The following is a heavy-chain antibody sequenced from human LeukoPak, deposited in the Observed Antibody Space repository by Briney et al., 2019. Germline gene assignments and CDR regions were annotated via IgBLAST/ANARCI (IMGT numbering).Heavy chain of an antibody. D-gene: IGHD6-13*01. CDR3: AKDIGLYLYSSSCDY. CDR2: ISGSGKSA. J-gene: IGHJ4*02. V-gene: IGHV3-23*01. Sequence: GGSLRLSCAASGFTFSNYAMSWVRQAPGWGLEWVSGISGSGKSASYADSVKGRFTISRDNSMNTLYLQMNSLRAEDTAVYYCAKDIGLYLYSSSCDYWGQGTLVTVSS. CDR1: GFTFSNYA.